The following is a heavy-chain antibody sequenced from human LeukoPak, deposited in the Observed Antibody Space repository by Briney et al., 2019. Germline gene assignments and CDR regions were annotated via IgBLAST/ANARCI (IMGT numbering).Heavy chain of an antibody. V-gene: IGHV4-34*01. CDR3: ARGADIVVVPASDYFDY. CDR2: INHSGST. CDR1: GGSXXGYY. D-gene: IGHD2-2*01. Sequence: GGSXXGYYWSWIRQPPGKGLEWIGEINHSGSTNYNPSLKSRVTISVDTSKNQFSLKLSSVTAADTAVYYCARGADIVVVPASDYFDYWGQGTLVTVSS. J-gene: IGHJ4*02.